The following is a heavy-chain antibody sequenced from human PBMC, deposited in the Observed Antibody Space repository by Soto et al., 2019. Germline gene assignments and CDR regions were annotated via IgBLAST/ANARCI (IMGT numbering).Heavy chain of an antibody. CDR2: ISSSGGTI. Sequence: GGSLRLSCAASGFTFSVFEMNWVRQAPGKGLEWVSFISSSGGTIYYADSVKGRFTISRDNAKDSLYLQMNSLRAEDTAVYYCVRDTGSLNYFDYWGQGTLVTVSS. J-gene: IGHJ4*02. CDR1: GFTFSVFE. V-gene: IGHV3-48*03. CDR3: VRDTGSLNYFDY.